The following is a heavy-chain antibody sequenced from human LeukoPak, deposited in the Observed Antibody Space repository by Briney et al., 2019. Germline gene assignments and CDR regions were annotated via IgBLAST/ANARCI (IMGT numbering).Heavy chain of an antibody. D-gene: IGHD1-1*01. V-gene: IGHV3-23*01. Sequence: GGSLRLSCAASGFTFSNAWMSWVRLAPGKGLEWVSAISGSGASSFYADSVKGRFTISRDNSKNTLYLQMSSLRDEDTAVYYCARASTDFDYWGQGIQVTVSS. CDR3: ARASTDFDY. CDR2: ISGSGASS. CDR1: GFTFSNAW. J-gene: IGHJ4*02.